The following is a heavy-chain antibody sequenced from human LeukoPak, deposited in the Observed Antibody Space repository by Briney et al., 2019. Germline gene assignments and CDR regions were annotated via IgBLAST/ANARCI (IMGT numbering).Heavy chain of an antibody. CDR1: GFTFSTYW. D-gene: IGHD3/OR15-3a*01. Sequence: PGGSLRLSCAAPGFTFSTYWMHWVRQAPGEGLVWVSRIKSDGSDTSYADSVKGRFTISRDNAKNTLYLQMNSLRAEDTAVYYCARGFWTRVEYWGQGALVTVSS. CDR3: ARGFWTRVEY. V-gene: IGHV3-74*01. J-gene: IGHJ4*02. CDR2: IKSDGSDT.